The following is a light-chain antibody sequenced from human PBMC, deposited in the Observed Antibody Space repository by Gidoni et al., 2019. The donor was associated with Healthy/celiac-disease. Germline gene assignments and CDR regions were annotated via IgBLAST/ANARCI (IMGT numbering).Light chain of an antibody. Sequence: QSVLTQPPSVSGAPGHRVTISCTGSSSNIGAGYDVHWYQQLPGTAPKLLIYGNSNRPSGVPDRFSGSKSGTSASLAITGLQAEDEADYYCQSYDSSLSVWVFGGGTKLTVL. V-gene: IGLV1-40*01. CDR1: SSNIGAGYD. J-gene: IGLJ3*02. CDR3: QSYDSSLSVWV. CDR2: GNS.